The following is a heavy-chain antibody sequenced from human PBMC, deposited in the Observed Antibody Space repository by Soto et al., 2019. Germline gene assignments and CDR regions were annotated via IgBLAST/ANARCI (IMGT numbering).Heavy chain of an antibody. CDR3: ARDLGYYDSSGYFDY. J-gene: IGHJ4*02. D-gene: IGHD3-22*01. Sequence: QVQLVESGGGLVKPGGSLRLSCAASGFTFSDYYMSWIRQAPGKGLEWVSYISSTDNIIYYADSVKGRFTISRDNAKNSLYLQMNSLRVEDTAVYYCARDLGYYDSSGYFDYWGQGTLVTVSS. CDR2: ISSTDNII. CDR1: GFTFSDYY. V-gene: IGHV3-11*01.